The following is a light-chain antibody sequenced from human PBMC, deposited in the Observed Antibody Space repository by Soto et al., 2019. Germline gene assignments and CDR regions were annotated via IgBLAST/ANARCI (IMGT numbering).Light chain of an antibody. CDR3: QQYGSSPLT. Sequence: EIVLTQSPGTLSLSPGERATLSCRARQSVGNNYLVWYQQKRGPPPRFLMYDASTSATGIPDRFSGSGSGTDFTLTISRLEPEDFAVYYCQQYGSSPLTFGGGTKVDIK. CDR1: QSVGNNY. J-gene: IGKJ4*01. V-gene: IGKV3-20*01. CDR2: DAS.